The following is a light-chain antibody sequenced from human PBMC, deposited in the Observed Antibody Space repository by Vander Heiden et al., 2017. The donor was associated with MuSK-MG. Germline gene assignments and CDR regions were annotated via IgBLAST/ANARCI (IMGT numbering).Light chain of an antibody. J-gene: IGKJ2*01. CDR2: AAS. CDR1: QSIGTY. CDR3: HQTYSPLGYT. Sequence: DLQLTQSPSSLSASVGDRLTITCRASQSIGTYLNWYQQKPGKAPKLLIYAASSLQSGVPSRFSGSGSGTDFTLTISSLQPEDFATYYCHQTYSPLGYTFGQGTKLEIK. V-gene: IGKV1-39*01.